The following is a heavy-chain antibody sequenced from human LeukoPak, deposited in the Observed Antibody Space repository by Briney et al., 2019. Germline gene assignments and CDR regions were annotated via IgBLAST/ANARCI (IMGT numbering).Heavy chain of an antibody. Sequence: SETLSLTCTVSGGSISSYYWSWIRQPPGKGLEWIGYIYYSGSTNYNPSLKSRVTISVDTSKNQFSLKLSSVTAADTAVYYCARGQQLELPSYYYYYMDVWGKGTTVTVSS. V-gene: IGHV4-59*01. CDR3: ARGQQLELPSYYYYYMDV. J-gene: IGHJ6*03. D-gene: IGHD1-7*01. CDR2: IYYSGST. CDR1: GGSISSYY.